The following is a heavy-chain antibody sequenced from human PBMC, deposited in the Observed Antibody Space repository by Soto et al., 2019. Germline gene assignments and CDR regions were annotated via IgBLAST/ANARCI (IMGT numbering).Heavy chain of an antibody. CDR3: AREGGYSYGFDY. CDR2: MNPNSGNT. D-gene: IGHD5-18*01. Sequence: QVQLVQSGAEVKKPGASVKVSCKASGYTFTSYDINWVRQATGQGLGWMGWMNPNSGNTGYAQKFQGRVTMSRNTSISTAYMELSSLRSADTAVYYCAREGGYSYGFDYWGQGTLVTVSS. J-gene: IGHJ4*02. V-gene: IGHV1-8*01. CDR1: GYTFTSYD.